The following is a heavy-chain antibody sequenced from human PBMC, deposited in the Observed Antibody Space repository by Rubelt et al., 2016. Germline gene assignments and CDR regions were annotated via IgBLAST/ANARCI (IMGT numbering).Heavy chain of an antibody. Sequence: VRQAPGKGLEWVSVISGSGGNTDYADFVRGRFTISRDNSKKTLYLQMNSLRVEDTAEYYCAKDDGYSYGFVGNGAFDVWGRGTLVTVAS. CDR3: AKDDGYSYGFVGNGAFDV. J-gene: IGHJ2*01. V-gene: IGHV3-23*01. D-gene: IGHD5-12*01. CDR2: ISGSGGNT.